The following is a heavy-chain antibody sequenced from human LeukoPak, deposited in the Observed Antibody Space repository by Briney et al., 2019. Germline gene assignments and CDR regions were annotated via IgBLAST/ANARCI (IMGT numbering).Heavy chain of an antibody. D-gene: IGHD6-13*01. J-gene: IGHJ1*01. CDR3: ARGAASYFQH. Sequence: GASVKVSCKASGGTSSSYAISWVRQAPGQGLEWMGWISVYNGDANYAQKLQGRVTMTTDTSTSTAYMELRSLKSDDTAVYYCARGAASYFQHWGQGTLVTVSS. V-gene: IGHV1-18*01. CDR1: GGTSSSYA. CDR2: ISVYNGDA.